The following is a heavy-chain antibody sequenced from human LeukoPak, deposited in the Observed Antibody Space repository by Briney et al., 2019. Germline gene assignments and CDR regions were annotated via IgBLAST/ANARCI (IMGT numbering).Heavy chain of an antibody. V-gene: IGHV4-31*03. CDR3: ARDSRRAVAGTSVDY. Sequence: SQTLSLTCTVSGGSISSGGYYWSWIRQHPGKGLEWTGYIYYSGSTYYNPSLKSRVTISVDTSKNQFSLKLSSVTAADTAVYYCARDSRRAVAGTSVDYWGQGTLVTVSS. D-gene: IGHD6-19*01. CDR2: IYYSGST. CDR1: GGSISSGGYY. J-gene: IGHJ4*02.